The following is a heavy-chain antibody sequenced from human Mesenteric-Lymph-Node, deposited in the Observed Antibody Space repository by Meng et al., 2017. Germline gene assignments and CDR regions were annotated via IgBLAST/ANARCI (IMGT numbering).Heavy chain of an antibody. J-gene: IGHJ4*02. V-gene: IGHV4-39*01. D-gene: IGHD4-17*01. CDR1: GGSISSSRNY. Sequence: PDPQAPGPVVPKTAETTIFTSSASGGSISSSRNYSGCMCQPPRKGVEWMVGIYYCGSTYYYPYHITRVTISVDTSKNQFSLILSSLTSVNTAVYYCSRHVYGDEYGFWGQGTLVTVSS. CDR3: SRHVYGDEYGF. CDR2: IYYCGST.